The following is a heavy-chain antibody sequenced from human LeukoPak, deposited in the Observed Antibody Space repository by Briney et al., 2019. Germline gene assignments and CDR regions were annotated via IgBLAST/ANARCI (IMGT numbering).Heavy chain of an antibody. D-gene: IGHD5-12*01. Sequence: PGGSLRPSCTASGFTFGDYAMSWVRQAPGKGLEWVGFIRSKAYGGTTEYAASVKGRFTISRDDSKSIAYLQMNSLKTEDTAVYYCTRGPDIADYWGQGTLVTVSS. CDR2: IRSKAYGGTT. V-gene: IGHV3-49*04. J-gene: IGHJ4*02. CDR3: TRGPDIADY. CDR1: GFTFGDYA.